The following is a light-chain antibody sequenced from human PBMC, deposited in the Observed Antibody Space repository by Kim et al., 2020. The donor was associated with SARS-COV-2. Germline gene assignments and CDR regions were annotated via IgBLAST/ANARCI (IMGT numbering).Light chain of an antibody. J-gene: IGKJ4*01. Sequence: ASVGDRVTNTCRAIQSINSWLAWYQQNPGKAPKFLSNKASSLESEVPSRFNGIESGTEFTLTFSSLQPDDFAPYYSQQYKSYPLTFGGETKVDIK. CDR1: QSINSW. CDR2: KAS. CDR3: QQYKSYPLT. V-gene: IGKV1-5*03.